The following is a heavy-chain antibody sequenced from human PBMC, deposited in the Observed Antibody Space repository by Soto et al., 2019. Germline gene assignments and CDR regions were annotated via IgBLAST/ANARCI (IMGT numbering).Heavy chain of an antibody. CDR1: GFSFDDYT. CDR3: AKDMSGRVAVAGEGLDY. Sequence: EVQLVESGGIVVQPGGSLRLSCVGSGFSFDDYTMHWVRQAPGKGLEWVSFIAWDGGNTYYADSVRGRFTISRDNSKKSLYLQMNSLKTEDTALYYCAKDMSGRVAVAGEGLDYWGQGTLVTVSP. V-gene: IGHV3-43*01. J-gene: IGHJ4*02. D-gene: IGHD6-19*01. CDR2: IAWDGGNT.